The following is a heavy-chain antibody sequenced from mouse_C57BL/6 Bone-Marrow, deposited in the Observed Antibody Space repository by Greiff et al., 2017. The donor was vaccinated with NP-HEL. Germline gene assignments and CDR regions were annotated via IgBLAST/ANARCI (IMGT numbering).Heavy chain of an antibody. J-gene: IGHJ3*01. CDR3: AKPSYGYLCAY. V-gene: IGHV2-3*01. D-gene: IGHD2-2*01. Sequence: VQLVESGPGLVAPSQRLSITCTVPGFSLTSYGVSWVRQPPGTGLAWLGVIWGDGSTNYHSALISRLSISKDNSKSQVFLKLNSLQTDDTATYYCAKPSYGYLCAYWGQGTRGKVSA. CDR1: GFSLTSYG. CDR2: IWGDGST.